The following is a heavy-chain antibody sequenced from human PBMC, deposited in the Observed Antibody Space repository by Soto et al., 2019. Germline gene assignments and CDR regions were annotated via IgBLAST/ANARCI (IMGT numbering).Heavy chain of an antibody. V-gene: IGHV3-23*01. J-gene: IGHJ4*02. CDR1: GFTFTSYA. Sequence: PGGYLRLSCSASGFTFTSYAMSWVRQAPGKGLEWVSGISGSGGDTKSADSVKGRFTISRDNFKNMLYLQMNSLRVEDTALYYCAKVMYTWNDVAAFDSWGQGTLVTVSS. CDR2: ISGSGGDT. CDR3: AKVMYTWNDVAAFDS. D-gene: IGHD1-1*01.